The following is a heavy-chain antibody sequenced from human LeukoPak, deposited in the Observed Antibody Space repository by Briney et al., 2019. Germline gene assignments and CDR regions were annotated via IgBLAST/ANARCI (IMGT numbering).Heavy chain of an antibody. CDR1: GGSFSGYY. V-gene: IGHV4-34*01. J-gene: IGHJ4*02. CDR2: INHSGST. CDR3: ASNTYYYDSSGYSYYCDY. D-gene: IGHD3-22*01. Sequence: SETLSLTCAVYGGSFSGYYWSWIRQPPGKGLEWIGEINHSGSTNYNPSLKSRVTISVDTSKNQFSLKLSSVTAADTAVYYCASNTYYYDSSGYSYYCDYWGQGTLVTVSS.